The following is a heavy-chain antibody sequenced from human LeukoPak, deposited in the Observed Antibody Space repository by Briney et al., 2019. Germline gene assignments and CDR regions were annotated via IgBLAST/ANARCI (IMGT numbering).Heavy chain of an antibody. CDR3: AREYLWEIVVVPSAYYYYGMDV. J-gene: IGHJ6*04. CDR2: ISYDGSNK. CDR1: GFTFSSYA. Sequence: GGSLRLSCAASGFTFSSYAMHWVRQAPGKGLEWVAVISYDGSNKYYADSVKGRFTISRDNSKNTLYLQMNSLRAEDTAVYYCAREYLWEIVVVPSAYYYYGMDVWGKGTTVTVSS. D-gene: IGHD2-2*01. V-gene: IGHV3-30*04.